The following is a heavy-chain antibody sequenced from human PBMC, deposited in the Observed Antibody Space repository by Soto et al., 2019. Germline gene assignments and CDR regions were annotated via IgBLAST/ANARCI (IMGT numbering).Heavy chain of an antibody. CDR3: AKDKDTTFSPQDY. Sequence: EVQLLESGGDLVHPGGSLRLSCAASGLTFTTYAMTWVRQAPGKGLEWVSAISGSGGSTYYADSVKGRFTISRDNSKNTLYLQMNSLRAEDTAVYYCAKDKDTTFSPQDYWGQGTLVTVSS. J-gene: IGHJ4*02. CDR2: ISGSGGST. D-gene: IGHD2-15*01. CDR1: GLTFTTYA. V-gene: IGHV3-23*01.